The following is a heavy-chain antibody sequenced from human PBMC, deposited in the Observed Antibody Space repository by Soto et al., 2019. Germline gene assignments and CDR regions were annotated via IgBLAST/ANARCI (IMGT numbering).Heavy chain of an antibody. Sequence: GGSLRLSCAASGFTFRDYGMNWVRQAPGRGLEWVAYISSTSENTYNADSVEGRFTISRDNAKNTLYLQMNSLRAEDTAAYYCARPGDLGYCSGGSCYEYYYYYMDVWGKGTTVTVSS. D-gene: IGHD2-15*01. V-gene: IGHV3-48*01. CDR2: ISSTSENT. J-gene: IGHJ6*03. CDR1: GFTFRDYG. CDR3: ARPGDLGYCSGGSCYEYYYYYMDV.